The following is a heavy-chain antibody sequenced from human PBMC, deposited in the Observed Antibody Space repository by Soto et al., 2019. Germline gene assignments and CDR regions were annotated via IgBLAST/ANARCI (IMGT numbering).Heavy chain of an antibody. D-gene: IGHD2-2*01. V-gene: IGHV1-18*01. Sequence: HVQLVQSGDEVMKPGASVKVSCKASGYIFSSFGISWVRQVPGQGLEWMGGINTYNGDTNYAQKFQGRGTMTTDTSTSTAYMELRRLISDDTAVYYCARGDCSFASCPLDFWGPGTLVTVSS. CDR1: GYIFSSFG. CDR3: ARGDCSFASCPLDF. CDR2: INTYNGDT. J-gene: IGHJ4*02.